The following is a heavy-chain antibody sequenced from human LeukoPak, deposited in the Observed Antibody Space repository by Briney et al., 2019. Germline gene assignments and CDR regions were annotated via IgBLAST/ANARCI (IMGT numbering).Heavy chain of an antibody. Sequence: SETLSLTCTVSGGSISSSSYYWGWIRQPPGKGLEWIGSIYYSGSTYYNPSLKSRVTISVDTSKNQFPLKLSSVTAADTAVYYCARLRAPSSWYSWYFDYWGQGTLVTVSS. D-gene: IGHD6-13*01. V-gene: IGHV4-39*01. CDR1: GGSISSSSYY. CDR3: ARLRAPSSWYSWYFDY. J-gene: IGHJ4*02. CDR2: IYYSGST.